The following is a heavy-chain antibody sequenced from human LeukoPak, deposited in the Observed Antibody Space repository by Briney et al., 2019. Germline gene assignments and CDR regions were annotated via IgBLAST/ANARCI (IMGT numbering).Heavy chain of an antibody. V-gene: IGHV3-11*05. CDR1: GFTFSDYY. J-gene: IGHJ4*02. D-gene: IGHD6-13*01. CDR2: ISYSSSFT. CDR3: ARGRLEAAGNFDD. Sequence: GGSLRLSCAASGFTFSDYYMSWIRQARGKGREWVSYISYSSSFTSYADSVKGRFTISRDNAKNSLYLQMNSLRAEDSAVYYCARGRLEAAGNFDDWGQGTLVTVSS.